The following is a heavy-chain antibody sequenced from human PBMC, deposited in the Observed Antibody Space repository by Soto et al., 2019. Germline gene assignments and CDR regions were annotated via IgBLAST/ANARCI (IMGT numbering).Heavy chain of an antibody. CDR1: GFTFSSYG. V-gene: IGHV3-30*18. D-gene: IGHD2-15*01. J-gene: IGHJ3*02. CDR2: ISYDGSNK. Sequence: GGSLRLSCAASGFTFSSYGMHWVRQAPGKGLEWVAVISYDGSNKYYADSVKGRFTISRDNSKNTLYLQMNSLRAGDTAVYYCAKDPLDIVVVVAATRGAFDIWGQGTMVTVS. CDR3: AKDPLDIVVVVAATRGAFDI.